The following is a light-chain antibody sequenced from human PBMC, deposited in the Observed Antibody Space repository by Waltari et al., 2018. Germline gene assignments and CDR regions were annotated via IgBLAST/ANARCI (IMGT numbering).Light chain of an antibody. J-gene: IGLJ3*02. Sequence: QLVLTQSPSASASLGDSVTLTCTLSSGHNSHVIAWPPQHPRNGPRYLMKVNSDGSHSKGDDIPDRFSGSSSGAERYLTISSLQSEDEADYYCQTGGHGTWVFGGGTKLTVL. CDR2: VNSDGSH. CDR1: SGHNSHV. CDR3: QTGGHGTWV. V-gene: IGLV4-69*01.